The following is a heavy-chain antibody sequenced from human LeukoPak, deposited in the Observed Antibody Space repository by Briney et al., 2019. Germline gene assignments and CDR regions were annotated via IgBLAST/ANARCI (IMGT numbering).Heavy chain of an antibody. J-gene: IGHJ6*02. CDR1: GYTFTSYG. CDR3: ARDDSGSYYYYYYCGMDV. V-gene: IGHV1-18*01. Sequence: ASVKVSCKASGYTFTSYGISWVRQAPGQGLEWMGWISAYNGNTNYAQKLQGRVTMTTDTSTSTAYMELRSLRSDDTAVYYCARDDSGSYYYYYYCGMDVWGQGTTVTVSS. D-gene: IGHD1-26*01. CDR2: ISAYNGNT.